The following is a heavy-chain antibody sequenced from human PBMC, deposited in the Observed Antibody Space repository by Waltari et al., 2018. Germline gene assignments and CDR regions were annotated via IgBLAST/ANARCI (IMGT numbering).Heavy chain of an antibody. V-gene: IGHV4-39*07. CDR3: ARQYDFYDSSGYLDY. CDR1: GGSISRRNYY. Sequence: QLQLQESGPGLVKPSVTLSLTCTVSGGSISRRNYYWGWVRQPPGKGLEWIGTIHYSGSTKYNPSLKSRVTISVDTSKNQFSLNLRSVTAADTAIYYCARQYDFYDSSGYLDYWGQGILGTVSS. CDR2: IHYSGST. D-gene: IGHD3-22*01. J-gene: IGHJ4*02.